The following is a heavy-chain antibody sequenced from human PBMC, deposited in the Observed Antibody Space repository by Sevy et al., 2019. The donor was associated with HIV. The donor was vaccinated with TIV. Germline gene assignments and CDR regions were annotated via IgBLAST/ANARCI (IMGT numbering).Heavy chain of an antibody. Sequence: ASVKVSCKVSGYTLTKLDMHWVRQAPGKGLEWMGGFDPEDGDTFYAQKFQGRVTMTEDTSRDTAYMELSSLRSEDTAVYYCTTMEYYRNIIGSSSGDYWGQGTLVTVSS. V-gene: IGHV1-24*01. CDR3: TTMEYYRNIIGSSSGDY. CDR1: GYTLTKLD. CDR2: FDPEDGDT. J-gene: IGHJ4*02. D-gene: IGHD1-20*01.